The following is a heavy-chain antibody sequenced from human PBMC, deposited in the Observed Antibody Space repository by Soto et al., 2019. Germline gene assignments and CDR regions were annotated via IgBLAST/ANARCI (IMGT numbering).Heavy chain of an antibody. J-gene: IGHJ5*01. CDR1: GGSISSSRYY. V-gene: IGHV4-39*01. D-gene: IGHD6-13*01. CDR3: ASEVSISWYWFDH. CDR2: IYYSGIT. Sequence: PSETLSLTCTVSGGSISSSRYYRGWIRQPPGKGLEWIGSIYYSGITYYNPSLKSRVTISVYTSKNQFSQKLSSVTAADTAVYYCASEVSISWYWFDHWGQGTLVPNSP.